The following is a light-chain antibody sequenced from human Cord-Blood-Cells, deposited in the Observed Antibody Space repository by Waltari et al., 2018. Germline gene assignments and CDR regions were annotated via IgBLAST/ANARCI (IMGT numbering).Light chain of an antibody. Sequence: DIPMTPSPSSLSASVGDRVTITCQARQDISNYLNWYQQKPGKAPKLLIYDESNLETGVPSRFSGSGSGTDFTFTISSLQPEDIATYYCQQYDNLPPFGQGTRLEIK. J-gene: IGKJ5*01. V-gene: IGKV1-33*01. CDR3: QQYDNLPP. CDR2: DES. CDR1: QDISNY.